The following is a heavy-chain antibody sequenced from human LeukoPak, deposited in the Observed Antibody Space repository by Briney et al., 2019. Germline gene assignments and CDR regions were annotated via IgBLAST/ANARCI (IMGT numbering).Heavy chain of an antibody. D-gene: IGHD2-8*01. CDR1: GGSISSGDYY. Sequence: SQTLSLTCTVSGGSISSGDYYWSWIRQPPGKGLEWIGYIYYSGSTYYNPSLKSRVTISVDTSKNQFSLKLSSVTAADTAVYYCARAMCTNGVCGYYYMDVWGKGTTVTVSS. J-gene: IGHJ6*03. V-gene: IGHV4-30-4*08. CDR3: ARAMCTNGVCGYYYMDV. CDR2: IYYSGST.